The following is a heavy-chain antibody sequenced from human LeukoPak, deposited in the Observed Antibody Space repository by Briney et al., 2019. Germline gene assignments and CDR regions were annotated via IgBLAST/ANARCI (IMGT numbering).Heavy chain of an antibody. D-gene: IGHD6-13*01. Sequence: GGSLKLSCAASAFTFSSSWMSWVRQAPGKGLEWVANINQDGSDKYYVDSVKGRFTISRDNAKNSLYLQMNSQRAEDTAVYYCAREPAAGRGDWFDPWGQGTLVTVSS. J-gene: IGHJ5*02. CDR2: INQDGSDK. CDR3: AREPAAGRGDWFDP. V-gene: IGHV3-7*05. CDR1: AFTFSSSW.